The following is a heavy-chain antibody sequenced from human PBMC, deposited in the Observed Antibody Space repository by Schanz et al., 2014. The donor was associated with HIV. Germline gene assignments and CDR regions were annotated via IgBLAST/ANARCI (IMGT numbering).Heavy chain of an antibody. CDR3: ARGFDP. V-gene: IGHV4-4*07. Sequence: QVQLQESGPGLVKPSETLSLTCTVSGGSISSNYWSWIRQPAGKGLEWIGRISASGSSNYNNNPSLKRRVTISVDTSKNQFSLKLSSVTAADTAVYYCARGFDPWGQGTLVTVSS. J-gene: IGHJ5*02. CDR2: ISASGSS. CDR1: GGSISSNY.